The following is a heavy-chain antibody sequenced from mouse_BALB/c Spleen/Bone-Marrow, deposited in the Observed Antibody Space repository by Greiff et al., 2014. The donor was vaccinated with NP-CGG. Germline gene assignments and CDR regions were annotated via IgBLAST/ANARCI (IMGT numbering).Heavy chain of an antibody. CDR1: GFTFTSYW. J-gene: IGHJ4*01. CDR3: ARDGNYRYAMDY. V-gene: IGHV1S81*02. CDR2: INPSNGRT. D-gene: IGHD2-1*01. Sequence: QVQLQQSGGELVKPGASMKLSCMASGFTFTSYWIHWVKQRPGQGPEWIGEINPSNGRTNYNEKFKRKATLTEDKSSSTAYVQLSSLTPEDSAVYYCARDGNYRYAMDYWGQGTSVTVSS.